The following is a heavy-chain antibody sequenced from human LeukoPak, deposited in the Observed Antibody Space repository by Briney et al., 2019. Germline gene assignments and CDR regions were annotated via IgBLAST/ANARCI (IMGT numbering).Heavy chain of an antibody. Sequence: GGFLRLSCTTSKFNFNSYGMTWVRQAPGRGLGWGSSISGSGGSTQYAASVQGRFTISRDNSKNTLYLQMNSLRAEDTAIYYCAKDPNGDYIGTFEMWGQGTMVTVSS. CDR1: KFNFNSYG. J-gene: IGHJ3*02. CDR2: ISGSGGST. V-gene: IGHV3-23*01. CDR3: AKDPNGDYIGTFEM. D-gene: IGHD4-17*01.